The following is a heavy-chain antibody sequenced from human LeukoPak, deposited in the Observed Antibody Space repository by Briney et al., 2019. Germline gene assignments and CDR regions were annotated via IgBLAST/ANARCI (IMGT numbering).Heavy chain of an antibody. Sequence: SESLSLTCTVSGGSISSSSYYWGWIRQPPGKGLEWIGSIYYSGSTYYNPSLKSRVTISVDTSKNQFSLKLSSVTAADTAVYYCARRSSGSYVGYYYYGMDVWGQGTTVTVSS. V-gene: IGHV4-39*01. CDR2: IYYSGST. CDR1: GGSISSSSYY. J-gene: IGHJ6*02. CDR3: ARRSSGSYVGYYYYGMDV. D-gene: IGHD1-26*01.